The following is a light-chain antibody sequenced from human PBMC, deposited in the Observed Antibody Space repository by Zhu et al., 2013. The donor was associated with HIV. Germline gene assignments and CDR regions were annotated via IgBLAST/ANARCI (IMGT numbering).Light chain of an antibody. Sequence: IQMTQSPSSLSASVGDRVNITCLASQSVSIWLAWYQQKPGKAPKLLVYKTSTLESGVPSRFSASGSGIEFTLTISSLQPDDFATYYCQQYNSYLWTFGQGTKVEIK. CDR3: QQYNSYLWT. CDR2: KTS. V-gene: IGKV1-5*03. CDR1: QSVSIW. J-gene: IGKJ1*01.